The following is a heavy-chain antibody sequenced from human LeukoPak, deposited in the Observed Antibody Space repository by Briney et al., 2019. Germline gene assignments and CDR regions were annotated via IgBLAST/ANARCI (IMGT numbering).Heavy chain of an antibody. V-gene: IGHV3-23*01. J-gene: IGHJ4*02. CDR2: ISGSGGST. CDR1: GFTFSSYA. D-gene: IGHD4-17*01. Sequence: PGGSLRLSCAASGFTFSSYAMSWARQAPGKGLEWVSAISGSGGSTYYADSVKGRFTISRDNSKNTLYLQMNSLRAEDTAVYYCARDYGGNLTLYYFDYWGQGTLVTVSS. CDR3: ARDYGGNLTLYYFDY.